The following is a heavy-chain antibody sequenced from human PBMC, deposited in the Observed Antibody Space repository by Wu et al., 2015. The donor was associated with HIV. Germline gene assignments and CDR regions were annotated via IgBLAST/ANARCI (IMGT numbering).Heavy chain of an antibody. J-gene: IGHJ4*02. CDR1: GATFSSYA. Sequence: QVHLLQSGAEVKKSGSSVRVSCKASGATFSSYALSWVRQAPGQGLEWMGRLIPMYGTADYAQKFQGRVTMTTDTSTSTAYMELRSLRSDDTAVYYCARGGYYFDQWGQGTLVTVSS. V-gene: IGHV1-69*05. CDR2: LIPMYGTA. CDR3: ARGGYYFDQ.